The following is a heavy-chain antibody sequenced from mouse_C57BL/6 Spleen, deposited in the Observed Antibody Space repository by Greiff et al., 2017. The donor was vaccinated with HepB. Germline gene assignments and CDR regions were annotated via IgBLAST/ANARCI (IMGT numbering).Heavy chain of an antibody. V-gene: IGHV5-4*03. Sequence: EVMLVESGGGLVKPGGSLKLSCAASGFTFSSYAMSWVRQTPEKRLEWVATISDGGSYTYYPDNVKGRFTISRDNAKNNLYLQMSHLKSEDTAMYYCARSGLDVGAFDYWGQGTTLTVSS. CDR3: ARSGLDVGAFDY. J-gene: IGHJ2*01. D-gene: IGHD3-1*01. CDR2: ISDGGSYT. CDR1: GFTFSSYA.